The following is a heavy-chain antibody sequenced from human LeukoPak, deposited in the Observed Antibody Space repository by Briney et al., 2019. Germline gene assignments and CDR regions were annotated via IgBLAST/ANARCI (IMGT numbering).Heavy chain of an antibody. CDR1: GYTFTSYG. CDR2: ISAYNGNT. CDR3: ARTLFPSFTTAMATFDY. J-gene: IGHJ4*02. D-gene: IGHD5-18*01. Sequence: ASVKVSCKASGYTFTSYGISWVRQAPGQGLEWMGWISAYNGNTKYAQKLQGRVAMTTDTSTSTAYMELRSLRSDDTAVYYCARTLFPSFTTAMATFDYWGQGTLVTVSS. V-gene: IGHV1-18*01.